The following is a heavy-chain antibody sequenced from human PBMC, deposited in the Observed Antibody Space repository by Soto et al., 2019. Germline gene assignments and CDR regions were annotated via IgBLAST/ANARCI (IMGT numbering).Heavy chain of an antibody. CDR1: GYTFTSYG. D-gene: IGHD3-10*01. Sequence: QVQLVKSGAEVKKPGASVKVSCKASGYTFTSYGISWVRQAPGQGLKWMGWISAYNGNTNYAQKLEXXXPXXTDTSTSAADVELSGMRAVDTVVLSCARGSPAVDSWGEGFLVTVSS. V-gene: IGHV1-18*01. CDR3: ARGSPAVDS. CDR2: ISAYNGNT. J-gene: IGHJ4*02.